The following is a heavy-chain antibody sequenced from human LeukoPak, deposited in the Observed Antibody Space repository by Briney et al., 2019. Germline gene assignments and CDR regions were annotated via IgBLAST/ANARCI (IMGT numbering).Heavy chain of an antibody. D-gene: IGHD3-16*01. CDR2: ISSSGSTI. Sequence: GGSLRLSCAASGFTFSSYSMNWVRQAPGKGLEWVSYISSSGSTIYYADSVKGRFTISRDNAKNSLYLQMNSLRDEDTAVYYCASGPIRHYDYFDYWGQGTLVTVSS. V-gene: IGHV3-48*02. J-gene: IGHJ4*02. CDR3: ASGPIRHYDYFDY. CDR1: GFTFSSYS.